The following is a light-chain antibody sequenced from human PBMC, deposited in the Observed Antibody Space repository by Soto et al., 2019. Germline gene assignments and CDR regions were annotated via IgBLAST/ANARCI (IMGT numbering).Light chain of an antibody. CDR1: QSISSD. CDR3: QQRSTWPPT. Sequence: EIMLTQSPATLSLSPGERATLSCRARQSISSDLAWYQQKPGQAPRLLIYDASNRATGIPARFSGSGSGTDCTLTISSLEPEDLAVYYCQQRSTWPPTVGGGTKVEIK. J-gene: IGKJ4*01. V-gene: IGKV3-11*01. CDR2: DAS.